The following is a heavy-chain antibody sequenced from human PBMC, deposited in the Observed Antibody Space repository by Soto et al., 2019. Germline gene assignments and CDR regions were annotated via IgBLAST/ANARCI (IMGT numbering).Heavy chain of an antibody. J-gene: IGHJ5*01. D-gene: IGHD3-22*01. V-gene: IGHV4-34*08. CDR1: GGTFSGHS. CDR2: INHSGRV. Sequence: PSETLSLTCAVYGGTFSGHSWTWIRQSPGKGLEWIGDINHSGRVNYSPPLKSRVTISLDTSKNQFSLTLSAVTAADTAMYYCSTRAYDTNGYYRFDPWGQGTLVTAPQ. CDR3: STRAYDTNGYYRFDP.